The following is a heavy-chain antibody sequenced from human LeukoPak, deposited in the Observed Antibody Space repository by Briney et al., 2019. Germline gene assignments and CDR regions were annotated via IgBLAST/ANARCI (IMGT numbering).Heavy chain of an antibody. V-gene: IGHV4-34*01. CDR2: INHSGST. CDR3: ARGATMIVVVIKAFDI. J-gene: IGHJ3*02. Sequence: SETLSLTCAVYGGSFSGYYWSWIRQPPGKGLEWIGEINHSGSTNYNPSLKSRVTISVDTSKHQFSLKLSSVTAADTAVYYCARGATMIVVVIKAFDIWSQGTMVTVSS. D-gene: IGHD3-22*01. CDR1: GGSFSGYY.